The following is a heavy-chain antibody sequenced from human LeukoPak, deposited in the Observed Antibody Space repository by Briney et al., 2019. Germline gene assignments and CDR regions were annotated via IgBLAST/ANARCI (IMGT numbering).Heavy chain of an antibody. CDR2: ISSSSSYI. CDR1: GFTFSSYS. J-gene: IGHJ6*03. CDR3: ARDPYSGNLGPTYYYYMDV. Sequence: GGSLRLSCAASGFTFSSYSMNWVRQAPGKGLEWVSSISSSSSYIYYADSVKGRFTISRDNAKNSLYLQMNSLRDDDTAVYYCARDPYSGNLGPTYYYYMDVWGKGTTVTVSS. D-gene: IGHD1-26*01. V-gene: IGHV3-21*01.